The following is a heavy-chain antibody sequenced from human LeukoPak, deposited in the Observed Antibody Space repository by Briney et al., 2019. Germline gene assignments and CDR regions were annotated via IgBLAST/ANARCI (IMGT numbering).Heavy chain of an antibody. CDR3: ARGVGDSYYYYYMDV. CDR2: IYTSGST. Sequence: PSETLSLTCAVSDYSISSAYYWGWIRQPAGKGLEWIGRIYTSGSTNYNPSLKSRVTMSVDTSKNQFSLKLSSVTAADTAVYYCARGVGDSYYYYYMDVWGKGTTVTVSS. V-gene: IGHV4-4*07. J-gene: IGHJ6*03. CDR1: DYSISSAYY. D-gene: IGHD4-17*01.